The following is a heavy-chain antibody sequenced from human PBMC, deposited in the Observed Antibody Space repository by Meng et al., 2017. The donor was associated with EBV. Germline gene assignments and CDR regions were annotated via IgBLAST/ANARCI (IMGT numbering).Heavy chain of an antibody. CDR3: ARGDYTNYPRWFDP. D-gene: IGHD4-11*01. J-gene: IGHJ5*02. V-gene: IGHV4-61*01. CDR1: GGSVNNESYY. Sequence: QVQLQESGPGLVKPSEXLSLTCTXSGGSVNNESYYWGWIRQPPGKGLEYIGYIYYTGSTNYNSSLKSRVTISLDKSKNQFSLKLTSLTAADTAIYYCARGDYTNYPRWFDPWGQGTLGTVAS. CDR2: IYYTGST.